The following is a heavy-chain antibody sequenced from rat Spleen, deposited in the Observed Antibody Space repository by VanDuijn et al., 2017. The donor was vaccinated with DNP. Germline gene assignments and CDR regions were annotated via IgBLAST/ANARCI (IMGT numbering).Heavy chain of an antibody. J-gene: IGHJ3*01. Sequence: EVRLQESGPGLVKPSQSLSLTCSVTGYSITSNYWAWIRKFPGNKMEWMGYISYSGSTSYNPSLNSRISITRETSKNQFFLQLNSVTTEDTATYYCARSDIGTTPGWFAYWGQGTLVTVSS. V-gene: IGHV3-1*01. CDR1: GYSITSNY. D-gene: IGHD1-5*01. CDR3: ARSDIGTTPGWFAY. CDR2: ISYSGST.